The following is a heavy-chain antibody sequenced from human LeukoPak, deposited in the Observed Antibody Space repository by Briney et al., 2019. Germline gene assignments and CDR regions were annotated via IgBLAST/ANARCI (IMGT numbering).Heavy chain of an antibody. J-gene: IGHJ3*02. Sequence: SETLSLTCAVYGGSFGGYYWSWIRQPPGKGLEWIGEINHSGSTNYNPSLKSRVTISVDTSKNQFSLKLSSVTAADTAVYYCARVRLDAFDIWGQGTMVTVSS. CDR3: ARVRLDAFDI. CDR2: INHSGST. V-gene: IGHV4-34*01. CDR1: GGSFGGYY.